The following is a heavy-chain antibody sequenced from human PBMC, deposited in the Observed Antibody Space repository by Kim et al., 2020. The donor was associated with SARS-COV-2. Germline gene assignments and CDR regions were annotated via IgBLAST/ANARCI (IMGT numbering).Heavy chain of an antibody. CDR3: VKDPSRSSPFFFDF. J-gene: IGHJ4*02. Sequence: GGSLRLSCAASGFSFSYYAMSWVRQAPGKGLEWVSTVIAGGASTFYADSVKGRFTISRDNPKNTLYLQMTSLRVEDTALYYCVKDPSRSSPFFFDFWGQGTLVTVSS. CDR2: VIAGGAST. V-gene: IGHV3-23*01. D-gene: IGHD3-16*02. CDR1: GFSFSYYA.